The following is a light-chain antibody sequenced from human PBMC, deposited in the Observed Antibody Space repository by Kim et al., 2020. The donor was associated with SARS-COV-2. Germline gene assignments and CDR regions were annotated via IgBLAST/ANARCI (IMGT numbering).Light chain of an antibody. J-gene: IGKJ2*01. Sequence: SASLGDRVTVTCRASQGISNYLAWYQQKPGKLPKRLIFGASALQSGVPSRFSGSGSGTDFILTLSSLQPEDVATYYCQKYDSAPYTFGQGTKLEI. CDR3: QKYDSAPYT. CDR1: QGISNY. V-gene: IGKV1-27*01. CDR2: GAS.